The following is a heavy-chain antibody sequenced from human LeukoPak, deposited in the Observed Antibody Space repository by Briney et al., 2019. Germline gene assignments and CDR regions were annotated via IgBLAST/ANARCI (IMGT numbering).Heavy chain of an antibody. CDR1: GGCSNNYH. V-gene: IGHV4-59*12. CDR2: IYYSGTT. CDR3: ARDEFGDFQGFDY. J-gene: IGHJ4*02. D-gene: IGHD4-17*01. Sequence: SETLSLTCTVSGGCSNNYHWSWIRQPPGKGLEWIGYIYYSGTTNYNPSLKSGVAMSVDTSKNQFSLKLSSVTAADTAVYYCARDEFGDFQGFDYWGQGTRVTVSS.